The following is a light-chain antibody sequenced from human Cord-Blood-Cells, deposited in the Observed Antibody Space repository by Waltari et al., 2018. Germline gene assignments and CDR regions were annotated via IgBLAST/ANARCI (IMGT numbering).Light chain of an antibody. V-gene: IGKV2-28*01. CDR2: LGS. Sequence: DIVMTQSPLSLPVTPGEPASIPCRPSQSLLHSNGYNYLDWYLQKPGQSPQLLIYLGSNRASGVPDRFSGSGSGTDFTLKISRVEAEDVGVYYCMQALQTPRYTFGQGTKLEIK. J-gene: IGKJ2*01. CDR3: MQALQTPRYT. CDR1: QSLLHSNGYNY.